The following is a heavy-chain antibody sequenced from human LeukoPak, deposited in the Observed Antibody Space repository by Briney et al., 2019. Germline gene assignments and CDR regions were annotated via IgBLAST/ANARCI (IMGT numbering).Heavy chain of an antibody. Sequence: SETLSLTCTVSGGSISSYYWSWIRQPPGKGLEWIGYIYYSGSTNYNPSLKSRVTISVDTSKNQFSLKLSCVTAADTAVYYCARLNMATITSFDYWGQGTLVTVSS. CDR3: ARLNMATITSFDY. V-gene: IGHV4-59*08. D-gene: IGHD5-24*01. J-gene: IGHJ4*02. CDR2: IYYSGST. CDR1: GGSISSYY.